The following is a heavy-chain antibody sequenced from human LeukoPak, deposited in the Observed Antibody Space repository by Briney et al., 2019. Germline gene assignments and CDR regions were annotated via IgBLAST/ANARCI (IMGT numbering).Heavy chain of an antibody. J-gene: IGHJ4*02. V-gene: IGHV4-39*01. CDR3: ARQRSYYDSCAYSDF. CDR1: GGSISSSGYY. D-gene: IGHD3-22*01. Sequence: SETLSLICTVSGGSISSSGYYWGWIRQPPGKGLEWIGNIHYSGSTYYNPSLKSRVTISVDTSKNHFSLNLSSVTAADTAVYYCARQRSYYDSCAYSDFWGQGTLVTVSS. CDR2: IHYSGST.